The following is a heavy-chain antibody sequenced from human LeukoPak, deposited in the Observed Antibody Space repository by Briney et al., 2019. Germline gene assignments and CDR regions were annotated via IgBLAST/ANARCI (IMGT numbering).Heavy chain of an antibody. J-gene: IGHJ5*02. CDR2: ISPNGGST. V-gene: IGHV1-46*01. Sequence: ASVKVSCKASGYSFINFYIHWVRQAPGQGLEWMGIISPNGGSTSYAQKFQGRVTMTRDTSTTTVYMELSSLRSEDTAVYYCAGGGATNMFLQDWFDPWGQGTLVTVSS. D-gene: IGHD1-26*01. CDR3: AGGGATNMFLQDWFDP. CDR1: GYSFINFY.